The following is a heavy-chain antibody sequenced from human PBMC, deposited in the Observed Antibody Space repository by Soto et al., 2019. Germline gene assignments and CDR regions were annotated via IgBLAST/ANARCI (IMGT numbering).Heavy chain of an antibody. J-gene: IGHJ3*02. CDR3: ARAKAVVIAALDI. CDR1: GFMFNNSA. CDR2: VSDNGGSRGGT. D-gene: IGHD2-21*01. V-gene: IGHV3-23*01. Sequence: EVELLESGGGLVQPGGSLRLSCKASGFMFNNSAMTWVRQAPGQGLQWVASVSDNGGSRGGTYYADSVKGRFTISRDNSQNTLYLQLDSLTGADPAVYYCARAKAVVIAALDIWGQGTMVTVAS.